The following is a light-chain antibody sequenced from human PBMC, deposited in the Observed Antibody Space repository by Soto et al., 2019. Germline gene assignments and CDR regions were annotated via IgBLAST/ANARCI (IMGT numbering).Light chain of an antibody. CDR3: QQYGSSPLYT. V-gene: IGKV3-20*01. Sequence: EIVLTQSPGTLSLSPGERATLSCRASQSVSSSYLAWYQQKPGQAPRLLIYGASSRATGIPDRFSGSGSGTDLTLTISRLEPEDFAVSYCQQYGSSPLYTFGQGTKLEIK. J-gene: IGKJ2*01. CDR2: GAS. CDR1: QSVSSSY.